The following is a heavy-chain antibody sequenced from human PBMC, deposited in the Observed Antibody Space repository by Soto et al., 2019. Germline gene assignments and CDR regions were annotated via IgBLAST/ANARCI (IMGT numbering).Heavy chain of an antibody. CDR3: SRLFSYGEERVDY. V-gene: IGHV5-51*03. CDR1: GYSVTSYW. Sequence: EVQLVQSGAEVKKPGESLKISCKGSGYSVTSYWIGWVRQMPGKGLEWMGIIYPGDSDTRYSPSFQGQVTISADKSISTACLQWSSLKASDTAIYYCSRLFSYGEERVDYWGQGSLVTVSS. J-gene: IGHJ4*02. CDR2: IYPGDSDT. D-gene: IGHD4-17*01.